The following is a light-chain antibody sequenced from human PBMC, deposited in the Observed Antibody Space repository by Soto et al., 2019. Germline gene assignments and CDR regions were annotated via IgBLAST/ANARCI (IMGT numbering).Light chain of an antibody. V-gene: IGKV1-5*03. Sequence: DIQMTQSPSTLSASVGNRVTITCRASQSISSWLAWYQQKPGKAPKLLIYNASSLESGVPSRFSGSGSGTEFTLTISSLQPDDFATYYCRQYNSYSRTCGQGTKLE. CDR2: NAS. CDR3: RQYNSYSRT. J-gene: IGKJ1*01. CDR1: QSISSW.